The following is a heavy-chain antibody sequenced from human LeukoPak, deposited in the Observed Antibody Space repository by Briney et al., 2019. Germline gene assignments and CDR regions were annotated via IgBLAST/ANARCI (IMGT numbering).Heavy chain of an antibody. Sequence: EASVKVSCTASGGTFSSYAISWVRQAPGQGLEWMGGIIPIFGTANYAQKLQGRVTITADESTSTAYMELSSLRSEDTAVYYCARTSPPYDFWSGYYNWGQGTLVTVSS. CDR2: IIPIFGTA. CDR1: GGTFSSYA. D-gene: IGHD3-3*01. V-gene: IGHV1-69*01. J-gene: IGHJ4*02. CDR3: ARTSPPYDFWSGYYN.